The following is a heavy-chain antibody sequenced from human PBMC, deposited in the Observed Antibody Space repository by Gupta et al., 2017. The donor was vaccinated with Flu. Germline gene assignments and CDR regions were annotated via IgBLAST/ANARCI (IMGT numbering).Heavy chain of an antibody. CDR2: VYYSGTA. J-gene: IGHJ6*03. D-gene: IGHD2-8*01. Sequence: PPVMGLEWIGSVYYSGTAYYKPSLKSRVTISVDTSKNEVSLKLTSVTATDTAVYFCARSNAASAFYYYYYLDVWGKGTTVTVSS. V-gene: IGHV4-39*01. CDR3: ARSNAASAFYYYYYLDV.